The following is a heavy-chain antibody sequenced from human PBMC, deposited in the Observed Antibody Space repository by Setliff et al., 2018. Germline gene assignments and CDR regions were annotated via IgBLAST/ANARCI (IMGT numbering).Heavy chain of an antibody. CDR3: ARLTAYTYGMDV. Sequence: HGESLKISCKGSGYNFTTYWIGWVRQMPGKGLEWMGVIYPGDSDTKYSPSFEGQVTISVDKSISTAYLQWSSLKASDTAMYYCARLTAYTYGMDVWGQGTTVTVSS. CDR2: IYPGDSDT. V-gene: IGHV5-51*01. D-gene: IGHD2-2*02. J-gene: IGHJ6*02. CDR1: GYNFTTYW.